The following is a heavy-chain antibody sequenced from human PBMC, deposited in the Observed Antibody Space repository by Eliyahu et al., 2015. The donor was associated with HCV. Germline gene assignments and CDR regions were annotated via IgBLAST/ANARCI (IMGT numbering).Heavy chain of an antibody. CDR1: GGXXTTXY. CDR2: IHYSGST. CDR3: ASGGGGIAVAGTGGWFDP. D-gene: IGHD6-19*01. V-gene: IGHV4-59*01. Sequence: QVQLQESGPGLVKPSETLSLTCSVXGGXXTTXYWSWXRQPPGKGLEWIGYIHYSGSTNYNPSLKSRVTISVDTSKNQFSLKLTSVTAADTAVYYCASGGGGIAVAGTGGWFDPWGQGTLVTVSS. J-gene: IGHJ5*02.